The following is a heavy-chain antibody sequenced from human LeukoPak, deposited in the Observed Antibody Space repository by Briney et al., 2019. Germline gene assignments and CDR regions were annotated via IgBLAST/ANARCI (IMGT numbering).Heavy chain of an antibody. D-gene: IGHD3-3*01. V-gene: IGHV1-2*02. CDR3: ARGEPRFLEWLSSDNWFDP. Sequence: APVKVSCKASGYTFTGYYMHWVRQAPGQGLEWMGWINPNSGGTNYAQKFQGRVTMTRDTSISTAYMELSRLRSDDTAVYYCARGEPRFLEWLSSDNWFDPWGQGTLVTVSS. CDR2: INPNSGGT. CDR1: GYTFTGYY. J-gene: IGHJ5*02.